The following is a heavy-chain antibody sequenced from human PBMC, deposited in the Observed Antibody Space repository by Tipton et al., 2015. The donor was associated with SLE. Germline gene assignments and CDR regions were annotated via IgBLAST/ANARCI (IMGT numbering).Heavy chain of an antibody. CDR1: GGPFSGYY. D-gene: IGHD4-17*01. J-gene: IGHJ5*02. V-gene: IGHV4-34*01. CDR2: INHSGST. CDR3: ARDGARSDYVRWFDL. Sequence: TLSLTCAVYGGPFSGYYWSWIRQPPGKGLEWIGEINHSGSTNYNPSLKSRVTISVDTSKNQFSLKLSSVTAADTAVYYCARDGARSDYVRWFDLWGQGTLVTVSS.